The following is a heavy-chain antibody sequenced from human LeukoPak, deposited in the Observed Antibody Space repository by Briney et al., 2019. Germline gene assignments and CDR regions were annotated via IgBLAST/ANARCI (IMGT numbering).Heavy chain of an antibody. V-gene: IGHV3-7*02. CDR3: ATYSGNYSLDY. D-gene: IGHD1-26*01. J-gene: IGHJ4*02. CDR2: IKQDGSEK. Sequence: GGSLRLSCAASGFTFSWYWMNWVRQGPGKGLEWVANIKQDGSEKNYVDSVEGRFTISRDNAKNSLYLQVNSLRAEDTAVYYCATYSGNYSLDYWGQGTLVTVSS. CDR1: GFTFSWYW.